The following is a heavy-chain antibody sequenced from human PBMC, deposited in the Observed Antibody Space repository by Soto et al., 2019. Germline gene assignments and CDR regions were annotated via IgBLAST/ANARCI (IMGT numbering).Heavy chain of an antibody. CDR3: AKDSVTSDSYMDV. D-gene: IGHD4-4*01. CDR1: GFTFTAYG. Sequence: QVQLVESGGGVVQPGRSLRLSCAASGFTFTAYGMHWVRQAPGKGPECVAVIWNDGSNKLYADSVKGRFTISRDNLKNTVSLQMNSLRVEDTAVYYCAKDSVTSDSYMDVWGKGTTVTVSS. CDR2: IWNDGSNK. J-gene: IGHJ6*03. V-gene: IGHV3-33*06.